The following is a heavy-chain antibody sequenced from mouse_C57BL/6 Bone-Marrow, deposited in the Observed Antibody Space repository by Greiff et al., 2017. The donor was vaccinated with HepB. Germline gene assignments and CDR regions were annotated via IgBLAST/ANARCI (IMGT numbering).Heavy chain of an antibody. Sequence: EVKLQESGGGLVKPGGSLKLSCAASGFTFSSYTMSWVRQTPEKRLEWVATISGGGGNTYYPDSVKGRFTISRDNAKNTLYLQMSSLRSEDTALYYCARTLPIYYGSWFAYWGQGTLVTVSA. V-gene: IGHV5-9*01. D-gene: IGHD2-1*01. CDR1: GFTFSSYT. CDR3: ARTLPIYYGSWFAY. J-gene: IGHJ3*01. CDR2: ISGGGGNT.